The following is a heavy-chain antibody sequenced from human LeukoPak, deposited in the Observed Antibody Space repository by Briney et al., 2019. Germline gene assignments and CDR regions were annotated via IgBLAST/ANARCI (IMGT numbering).Heavy chain of an antibody. V-gene: IGHV1-18*01. D-gene: IGHD6-6*01. Sequence: GASVKVSCKASGYTFTSYGISWVRQAPGQGLEWMGWISAYNGNTNYAQKLQGRVTITADESTSTAYMELSSLRSEDTAVYYCARLYSSSSAADDYWGQGTLVTVSS. J-gene: IGHJ4*02. CDR3: ARLYSSSSAADDY. CDR1: GYTFTSYG. CDR2: ISAYNGNT.